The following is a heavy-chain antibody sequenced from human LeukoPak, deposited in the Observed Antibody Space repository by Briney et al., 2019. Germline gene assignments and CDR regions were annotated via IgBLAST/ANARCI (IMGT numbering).Heavy chain of an antibody. J-gene: IGHJ4*02. CDR1: GFTFSSYA. CDR2: ISGSGGST. Sequence: GRSLRLSCAASGFTFSSYAMSWVRQAPGKGLEWVSAISGSGGSTYYADSVKGRFTISRDNSKNTLYLQMNSLRAEDTAVYYCAKPYDSSGYYYGIDYWGQGTLVTVSS. V-gene: IGHV3-23*01. D-gene: IGHD3-22*01. CDR3: AKPYDSSGYYYGIDY.